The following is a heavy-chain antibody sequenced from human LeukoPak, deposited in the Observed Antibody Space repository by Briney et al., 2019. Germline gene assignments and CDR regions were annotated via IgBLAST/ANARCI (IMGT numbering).Heavy chain of an antibody. Sequence: PGGSLRLSCAASGFTFNNSWMHCVRQAAGKGLVWVSRSDGSSTNYADSVKGRFTISRDNANNTLYLQMNSLRAEETAVYYCARVNDGSSGWRDFDYWGQGTLVTVSS. J-gene: IGHJ4*02. V-gene: IGHV3-74*01. CDR3: ARVNDGSSGWRDFDY. CDR2: SDGSST. D-gene: IGHD6-19*01. CDR1: GFTFNNSW.